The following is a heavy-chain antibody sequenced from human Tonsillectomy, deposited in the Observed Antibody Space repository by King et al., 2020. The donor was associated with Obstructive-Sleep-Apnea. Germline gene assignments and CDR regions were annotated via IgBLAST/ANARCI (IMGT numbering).Heavy chain of an antibody. J-gene: IGHJ5*02. CDR3: ARSPYGSGIIDYFDP. CDR2: IYYSGSS. D-gene: IGHD3-10*01. V-gene: IGHV4-59*01. CDR1: GGSISTYY. Sequence: QLQESGPGLVKPSETLSLTCTVSGGSISTYYWSWLRQPPGKRLEWIGYIYYSGSSNYNPSLKRRVSISVDTSKNQFSLKLTSVTAADTAAYYCARSPYGSGIIDYFDPWGQGTLVTVSS.